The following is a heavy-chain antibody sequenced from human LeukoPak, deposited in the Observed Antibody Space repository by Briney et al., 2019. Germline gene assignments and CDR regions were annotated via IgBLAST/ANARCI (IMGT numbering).Heavy chain of an antibody. Sequence: SETLSLTCTVSGGSISSSSYYWGWIRQPPGKGLEWIGSIYYSGSTYYNPSLKSRVTISVDTSKNQFSLKLSSVTAADTAVYYCARQEKALTSGFDDDAFDIWGRGTMVTVSS. CDR1: GGSISSSSYY. V-gene: IGHV4-39*01. J-gene: IGHJ3*02. CDR3: ARQEKALTSGFDDDAFDI. CDR2: IYYSGST. D-gene: IGHD3-9*01.